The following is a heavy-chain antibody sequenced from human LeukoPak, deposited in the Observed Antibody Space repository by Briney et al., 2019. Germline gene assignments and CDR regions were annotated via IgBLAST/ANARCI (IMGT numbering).Heavy chain of an antibody. CDR1: GFTFDDYG. CDR2: INWNGGST. J-gene: IGHJ3*02. D-gene: IGHD4-17*01. V-gene: IGHV3-20*04. CDR3: ARAGRLRRPGAFDI. Sequence: PGGSLRLSCAASGFTFDDYGMSWVRQAPGKGLEWVSGINWNGGSTGYADSVKGRFTISRDNAKNSLYLQMNSLRAEDTALYYCARAGRLRRPGAFDIWGQGTMVTVSS.